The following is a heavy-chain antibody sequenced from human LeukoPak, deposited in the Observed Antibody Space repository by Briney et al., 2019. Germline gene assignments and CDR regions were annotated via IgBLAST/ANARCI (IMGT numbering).Heavy chain of an antibody. CDR1: GGSISSTSYY. CDR3: ARVKESCNFDY. Sequence: SETLSLTCTVSGGSISSTSYYWGWIRQPPGKGLEWIGSIYYSGSTYYNPSLKSRVTISVDTSKNQFSLKLSSVTAADTAVYYCARVKESCNFDYWGQGTLVTVSS. J-gene: IGHJ4*02. D-gene: IGHD1-26*01. V-gene: IGHV4-39*07. CDR2: IYYSGST.